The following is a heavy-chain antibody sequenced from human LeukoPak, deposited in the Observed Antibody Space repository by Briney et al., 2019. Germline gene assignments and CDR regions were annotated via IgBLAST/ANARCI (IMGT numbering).Heavy chain of an antibody. Sequence: PGGSLRLSCAASGFTFSDYYMSWIRQAPGKGLEWVSYIISSGSTIYYADSVKGRFTISRDNAKNSLYLQVNSLRAEDTAVYYCARLGPTSYSAAVAFDIWGQGTMVTVSS. CDR2: IISSGSTI. V-gene: IGHV3-11*01. CDR1: GFTFSDYY. J-gene: IGHJ3*02. D-gene: IGHD3-16*01. CDR3: ARLGPTSYSAAVAFDI.